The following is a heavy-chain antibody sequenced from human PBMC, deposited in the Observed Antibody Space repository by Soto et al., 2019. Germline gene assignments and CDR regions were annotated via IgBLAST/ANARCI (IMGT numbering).Heavy chain of an antibody. CDR1: GFSLSVYGVR. D-gene: IGHD3-22*01. Sequence: SDPTLVNPTQTLTLTCSFSGFSLSVYGVRVIWFRQPPGETLEWLALIHWNDDKRYSPYLKSRLTITKDTSKNQVVLTLTNLDPLDTGTYFCAHTKDSSGFLTSWGQGILVTVSS. J-gene: IGHJ5*02. CDR2: IHWNDDK. V-gene: IGHV2-5*01. CDR3: AHTKDSSGFLTS.